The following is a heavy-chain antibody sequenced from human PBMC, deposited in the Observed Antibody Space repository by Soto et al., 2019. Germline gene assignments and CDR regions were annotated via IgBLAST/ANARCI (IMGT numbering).Heavy chain of an antibody. Sequence: GGSLRLSCAASGFTFSSYWMSWVRQAPGKGLEWVANIKQDGSEKYYVDSVKGRFTISRDNAKNSLYLQMNSLRAEDTAVYYCARDSYTSAYTTGMDVWGQATTVTVSS. V-gene: IGHV3-7*05. CDR3: ARDSYTSAYTTGMDV. CDR1: GFTFSSYW. D-gene: IGHD2-2*02. CDR2: IKQDGSEK. J-gene: IGHJ6*02.